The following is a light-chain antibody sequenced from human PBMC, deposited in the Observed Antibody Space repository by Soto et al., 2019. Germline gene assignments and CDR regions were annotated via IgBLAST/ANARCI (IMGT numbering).Light chain of an antibody. V-gene: IGKV4-1*01. J-gene: IGKJ2*01. CDR3: QQCYSTPPT. CDR1: QRVLFNPNNKNY. CDR2: WAS. Sequence: DIVMTPSPDSLAVSLGERATINCKSTQRVLFNPNNKNYLAWYQQKQGQPPKLLIYWASTLDSGVPDRFSGSGSGTDFTLTISSLQAEDVAVYYCQQCYSTPPTFGQGTNLAIK.